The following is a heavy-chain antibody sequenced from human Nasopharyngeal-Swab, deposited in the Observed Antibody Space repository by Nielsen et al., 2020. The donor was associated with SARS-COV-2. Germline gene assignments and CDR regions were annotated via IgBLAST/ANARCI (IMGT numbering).Heavy chain of an antibody. V-gene: IGHV3-11*06. CDR2: ISPSSSDT. CDR3: ARGHYGLDV. Sequence: GESLKISCAASGLTFSDHYMTWIRQAPGKGLEWVLYISPSSSDTNYADSVKGRFTISRDNAKNSLYLQMNSLRAEDTAVYYCARGHYGLDVWGQGTTVTVSS. CDR1: GLTFSDHY. J-gene: IGHJ6*02.